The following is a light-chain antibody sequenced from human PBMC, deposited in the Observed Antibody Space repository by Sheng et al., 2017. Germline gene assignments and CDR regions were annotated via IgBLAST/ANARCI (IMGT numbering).Light chain of an antibody. V-gene: IGKV1-39*01. CDR1: QSITTY. Sequence: DIQLTQSPSSLSASVGDRVTLTCRASQSITTYLNWYQQKPGEAPNLLIYATSTLHVGVPSRFSGSGSGTDFTLTISSLQPEDIATYYCQQSYSPLWTFGQGTKVEIK. CDR2: ATS. J-gene: IGKJ1*01. CDR3: QQSYSPLWT.